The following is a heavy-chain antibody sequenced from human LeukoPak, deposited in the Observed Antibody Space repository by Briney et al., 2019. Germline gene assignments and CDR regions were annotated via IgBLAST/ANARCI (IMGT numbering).Heavy chain of an antibody. Sequence: GGSLRLSCAASGLIFSSYWMSWVRQTPGKGLEWVANIKKDGSEMYYVDSVKGRFTISRDNAKNSLYLQMNSLRADDTAVYHCARQETSSYNGAFDIWGQGTMVTVSS. CDR3: ARQETSSYNGAFDI. D-gene: IGHD1-26*01. J-gene: IGHJ3*02. CDR1: GLIFSSYW. CDR2: IKKDGSEM. V-gene: IGHV3-7*01.